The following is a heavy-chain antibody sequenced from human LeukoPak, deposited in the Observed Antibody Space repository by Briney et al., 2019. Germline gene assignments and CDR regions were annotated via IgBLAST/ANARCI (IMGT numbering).Heavy chain of an antibody. CDR2: IIPIFGTA. Sequence: SVKVSCKASGGTFSSYAISWVRQAPGQGLEWMGRIIPIFGTANYAQKFQGRVTITTDESTSTAYMELSSLRSEDTAVYYCASERRWEAVAFDPWGQGTLVTVSS. CDR1: GGTFSSYA. V-gene: IGHV1-69*05. CDR3: ASERRWEAVAFDP. D-gene: IGHD6-19*01. J-gene: IGHJ5*02.